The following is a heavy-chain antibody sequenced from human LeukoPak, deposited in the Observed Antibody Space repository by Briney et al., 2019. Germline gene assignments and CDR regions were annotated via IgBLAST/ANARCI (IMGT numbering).Heavy chain of an antibody. Sequence: TSETLSLTCTVSGGSISSYYWSWIRQPAGKGLEWIGRIYTSGSTNYNPSLKSRVTISVDKSKNQFSLKLSSVTAADTAVYYCARDYRRGATIFGAVTPSWYFDLWGRGTLVTVSS. CDR1: GGSISSYY. CDR3: ARDYRRGATIFGAVTPSWYFDL. CDR2: IYTSGST. D-gene: IGHD3-3*01. V-gene: IGHV4-4*07. J-gene: IGHJ2*01.